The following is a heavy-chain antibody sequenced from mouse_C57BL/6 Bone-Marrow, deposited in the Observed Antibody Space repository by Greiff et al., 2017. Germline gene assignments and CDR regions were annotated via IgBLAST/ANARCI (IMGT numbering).Heavy chain of an antibody. CDR1: GYTFTSYW. J-gene: IGHJ3*01. V-gene: IGHV1-64*01. Sequence: QVQLQQPGAELVKPGASVKLSCKASGYTFTSYWMHWVKQRPGQGLEWIGMIHPNSGSTNYNEKFKSKATLTEDKSSSTAYMQLSSLTSEDSAVYYCARGRLRPWFAYWGQGTLVTVSA. CDR2: IHPNSGST. D-gene: IGHD2-4*01. CDR3: ARGRLRPWFAY.